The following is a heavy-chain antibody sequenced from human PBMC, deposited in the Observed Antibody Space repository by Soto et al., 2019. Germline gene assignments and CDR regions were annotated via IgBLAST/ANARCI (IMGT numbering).Heavy chain of an antibody. J-gene: IGHJ4*02. V-gene: IGHV3-23*01. Sequence: GGSLRLSCAASGFTFSSYAMSWVHQAPGKGLEWVSAISGSGGSTYYADSVKGRFTISRDNSKNTLYLQMNSLRAEDTAVYYCAKDPHPAVQLWLLCDYWGQGTLVTVSS. CDR3: AKDPHPAVQLWLLCDY. CDR1: GFTFSSYA. D-gene: IGHD5-18*01. CDR2: ISGSGGST.